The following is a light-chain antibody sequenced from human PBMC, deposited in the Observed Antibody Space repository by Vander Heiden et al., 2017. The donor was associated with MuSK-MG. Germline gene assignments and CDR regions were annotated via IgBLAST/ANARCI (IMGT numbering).Light chain of an antibody. J-gene: IGKJ1*01. CDR1: QSISSW. V-gene: IGKV1-5*03. CDR2: KAS. Sequence: DIQMTQSPSTLSASVGDRVTITCPASQSISSWLAWYQQKPGKAPKLLIYKASSSESGVPSRFSGSGSGTEFTLTISSLQPDDFATYYCQQYNSYSRTFGQGTKVEIK. CDR3: QQYNSYSRT.